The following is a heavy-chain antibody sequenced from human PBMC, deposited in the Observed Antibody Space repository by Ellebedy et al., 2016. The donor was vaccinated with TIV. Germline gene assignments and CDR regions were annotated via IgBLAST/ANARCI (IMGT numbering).Heavy chain of an antibody. V-gene: IGHV3-23*01. J-gene: IGHJ4*02. CDR3: GTVATTFDY. Sequence: GESLKISCAASGFTFRSYPMNWVHQAPGKGLEWVSAISDTGGSTYYADSVKGRFTISRDNSKNTLYLQMNSLRAEDTAVYFCGTVATTFDYWGQGTLVTVTS. D-gene: IGHD5-24*01. CDR2: ISDTGGST. CDR1: GFTFRSYP.